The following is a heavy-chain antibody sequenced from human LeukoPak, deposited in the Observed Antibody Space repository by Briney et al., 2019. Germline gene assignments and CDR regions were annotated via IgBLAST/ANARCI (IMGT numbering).Heavy chain of an antibody. Sequence: GGSLRLSCAASGFTFSSYGMSWVRQAPGKGLEWVSAISGSGGSTYYADSVKGRFTISRDNSKNTLYLQMNSLRAEDTAVYYCAKDQSYYYDSSGYYYLDAFDIWGQGTMVTVSS. J-gene: IGHJ3*02. V-gene: IGHV3-23*01. D-gene: IGHD3-22*01. CDR3: AKDQSYYYDSSGYYYLDAFDI. CDR1: GFTFSSYG. CDR2: ISGSGGST.